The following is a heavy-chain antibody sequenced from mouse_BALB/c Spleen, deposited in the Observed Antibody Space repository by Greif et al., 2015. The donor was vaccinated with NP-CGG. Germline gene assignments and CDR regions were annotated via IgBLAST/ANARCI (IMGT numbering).Heavy chain of an antibody. CDR2: IWTGGGT. CDR3: VRDYGSTWYFDV. Sequence: VQLQQSGPGLVAPSQSLSITCTVSGFSLTSYDISWIRQPPGKGLEWLGVIWTGGGTNYNSAFMSRLSISKDNSKSQVFLKMNSLQTDDTAIYYCVRDYGSTWYFDVWGAGTTVTVSS. J-gene: IGHJ1*01. D-gene: IGHD1-1*01. CDR1: GFSLTSYD. V-gene: IGHV2-9-2*01.